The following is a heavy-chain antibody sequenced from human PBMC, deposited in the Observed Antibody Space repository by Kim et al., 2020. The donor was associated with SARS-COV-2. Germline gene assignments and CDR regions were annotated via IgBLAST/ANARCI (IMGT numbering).Heavy chain of an antibody. Sequence: SETLSLTCTVSGGSISSSSYYWGWIRQPPGKGLEWIGSIYYSGSTYYNPSLKSRVTISVDTSKNQFSLKLSSVTAADTAVYYCARVKSRSGYSSGWYVGVLWYYGMDVWGQGTTVTVSS. J-gene: IGHJ6*02. CDR2: IYYSGST. D-gene: IGHD6-19*01. CDR1: GGSISSSSYY. V-gene: IGHV4-39*07. CDR3: ARVKSRSGYSSGWYVGVLWYYGMDV.